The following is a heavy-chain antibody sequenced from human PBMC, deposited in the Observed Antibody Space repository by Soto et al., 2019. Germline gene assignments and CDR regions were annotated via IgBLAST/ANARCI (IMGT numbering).Heavy chain of an antibody. CDR3: AKNILGATTDF. CDR1: GYSFSTHA. CDR2: INSVNDHT. Sequence: ASVKVSCKASGYSFSTHAVHWVRQAPGQGLEWVGWINSVNDHTIYSEKFQGRVTITSDTSATTAYMELSSLTSEDTAIYYCAKNILGATTDFWAKGTLVPVSP. D-gene: IGHD1-26*01. V-gene: IGHV1-3*01. J-gene: IGHJ4*02.